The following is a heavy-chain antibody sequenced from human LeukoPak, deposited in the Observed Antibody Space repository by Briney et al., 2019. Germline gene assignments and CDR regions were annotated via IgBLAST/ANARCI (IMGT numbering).Heavy chain of an antibody. V-gene: IGHV3-66*03. Sequence: GGSLRLSCAAAGFTVSRSYMSWVRQAPGKGLEWVSAIYSSGTTYYADSVQGRFTISRDSSRNTLYLQLNGLRAEDTAVYYCVRDRYSSSYYFYYMDVWGKGTTVTVSS. D-gene: IGHD6-6*01. CDR2: IYSSGTT. CDR3: VRDRYSSSYYFYYMDV. J-gene: IGHJ6*03. CDR1: GFTVSRSY.